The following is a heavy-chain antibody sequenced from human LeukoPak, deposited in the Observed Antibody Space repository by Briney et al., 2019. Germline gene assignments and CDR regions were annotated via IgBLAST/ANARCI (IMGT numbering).Heavy chain of an antibody. J-gene: IGHJ4*02. Sequence: SETLSLTCTVSGGSISSSSYYWGWIRQPPGKGLEWIGSIYYSGSTYYNPSLKSRVTISVDTSKNQFSLKLSPVTAADTAVYYCARASGSYSWDYWGQGTLVTVSS. CDR2: IYYSGST. CDR1: GGSISSSSYY. V-gene: IGHV4-39*07. D-gene: IGHD1-26*01. CDR3: ARASGSYSWDY.